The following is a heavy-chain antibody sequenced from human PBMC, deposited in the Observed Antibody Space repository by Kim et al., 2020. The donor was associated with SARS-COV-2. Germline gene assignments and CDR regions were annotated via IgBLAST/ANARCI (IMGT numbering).Heavy chain of an antibody. CDR1: GFTFGDYA. D-gene: IGHD6-19*01. J-gene: IGHJ5*02. CDR3: TREKQWLVSGWFDP. Sequence: GGSLRLSCTASGFTFGDYAMSWFRQAPGKGLEWVGFIRSKAYGGTTEYAASVKGRFTISRDDSKSIAYLQMNSLKTEDTAVYYCTREKQWLVSGWFDPWGQGTLVTVSS. CDR2: IRSKAYGGTT. V-gene: IGHV3-49*03.